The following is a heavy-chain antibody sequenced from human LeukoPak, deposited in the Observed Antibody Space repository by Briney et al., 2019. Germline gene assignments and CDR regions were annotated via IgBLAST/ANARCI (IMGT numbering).Heavy chain of an antibody. CDR3: ARGAPRIAAAGQPAEYFQH. V-gene: IGHV4-34*01. Sequence: SETLSLTCDVYGGSFSGYCWSWIRQPPGKGLEWIGEVNHGGSANYNPSLKSRVTISVDTSKNQFSLKLSSVTAADTAVYYCARGAPRIAAAGQPAEYFQHWGQGTLVTVSS. CDR1: GGSFSGYC. D-gene: IGHD6-13*01. J-gene: IGHJ1*01. CDR2: VNHGGSA.